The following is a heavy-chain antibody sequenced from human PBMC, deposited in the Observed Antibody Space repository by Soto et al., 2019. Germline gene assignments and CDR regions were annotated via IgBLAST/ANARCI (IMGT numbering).Heavy chain of an antibody. CDR1: GYTFTSYG. V-gene: IGHV1-18*01. J-gene: IGHJ2*01. D-gene: IGHD2-15*01. Sequence: ASVKVSCKASGYTFTSYGISWVRQAPGQGLEWMGWISAYNGNTNYAQKLQGRVTMTTDTSTSTAYMELRSLRSDDTAVYYCARDVFVFLVAARNWYFDLWGSGTLVTVSS. CDR3: ARDVFVFLVAARNWYFDL. CDR2: ISAYNGNT.